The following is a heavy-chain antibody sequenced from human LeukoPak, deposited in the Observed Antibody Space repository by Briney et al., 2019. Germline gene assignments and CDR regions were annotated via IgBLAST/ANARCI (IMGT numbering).Heavy chain of an antibody. CDR2: INQDGSEK. V-gene: IGHV3-7*01. Sequence: WVANINQDGSEKYYVDSVKGRFTISRDNAKNSLYLQMNSLRAEDTAVYYCARDIVASGIDYWGQGALVTVSS. CDR3: ARDIVASGIDY. D-gene: IGHD6-13*01. J-gene: IGHJ4*02.